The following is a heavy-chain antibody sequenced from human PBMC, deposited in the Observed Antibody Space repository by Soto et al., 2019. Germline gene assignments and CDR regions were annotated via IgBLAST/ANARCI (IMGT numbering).Heavy chain of an antibody. CDR2: IYYSGST. CDR1: GGSISSGDYY. Sequence: QVQLQESGPGLVKPSQTLSLTCTVSGGSISSGDYYWSWIRQPPGKGLEWIGYIYYSGSTYYNPSLKSRVTISVDTSKNQFSLKLSSVTAADTAVYYCARGGYYYDSSGYSWYFDYWGQGTLVTVSS. D-gene: IGHD3-22*01. J-gene: IGHJ4*02. V-gene: IGHV4-30-4*01. CDR3: ARGGYYYDSSGYSWYFDY.